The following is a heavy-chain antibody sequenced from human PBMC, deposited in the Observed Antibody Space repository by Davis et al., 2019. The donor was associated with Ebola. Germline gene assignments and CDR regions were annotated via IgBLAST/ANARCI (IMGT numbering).Heavy chain of an antibody. D-gene: IGHD2-2*02. Sequence: GESLKISCAASGFTFSSYGMHWVRQAPGKGLEWVAVISYDGNSKYYADSVKGRFTISRDNSKNTLYLQMNSLRAEDTAVYYCASPYCSSTSCYTNDYMDVWGKGTTVTVSS. CDR2: ISYDGNSK. V-gene: IGHV3-30*03. CDR3: ASPYCSSTSCYTNDYMDV. CDR1: GFTFSSYG. J-gene: IGHJ6*03.